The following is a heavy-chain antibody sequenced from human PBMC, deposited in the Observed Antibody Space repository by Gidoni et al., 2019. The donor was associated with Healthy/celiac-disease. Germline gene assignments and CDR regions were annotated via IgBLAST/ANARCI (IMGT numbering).Heavy chain of an antibody. CDR1: GYTFTNYG. Sequence: QVQLMQSGAEVKKPGASVKVSCKASGYTFTNYGISWVRQAPGQGLEWMGWISAYNGNTNYAQKLQGRVTMTADTSTSTADMELRSLRSDDTAVYYCARDCSSTSCYTDYYMDVWGKGTTVTVS. V-gene: IGHV1-18*01. CDR3: ARDCSSTSCYTDYYMDV. J-gene: IGHJ6*03. CDR2: ISAYNGNT. D-gene: IGHD2-2*02.